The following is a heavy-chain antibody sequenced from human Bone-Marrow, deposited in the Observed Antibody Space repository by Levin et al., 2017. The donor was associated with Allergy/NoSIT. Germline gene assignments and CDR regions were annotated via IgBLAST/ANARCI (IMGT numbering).Heavy chain of an antibody. CDR1: GYSFTSYW. D-gene: IGHD6-13*01. CDR3: ARNVAAADSNWFDP. V-gene: IGHV5-10-1*01. CDR2: IDPSDSYT. J-gene: IGHJ5*02. Sequence: PGGSLRLSCKGSGYSFTSYWISWVRQMPGNGLEWMGRIDPSDSYTNYSPSFQGHVTISADKSISTAYLQWSSLKASDTAMYYCARNVAAADSNWFDPWGQGTLVTVSS.